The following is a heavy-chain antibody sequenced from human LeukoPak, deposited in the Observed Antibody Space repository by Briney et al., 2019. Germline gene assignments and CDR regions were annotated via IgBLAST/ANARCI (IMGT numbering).Heavy chain of an antibody. V-gene: IGHV3-30-3*01. J-gene: IGHJ4*02. Sequence: GSLRLSCAASGFTFSSYAMHWVRQAPGKGLEWVAVISYDGSNKYYADSVKGRFTISRDNSRNTLYLQMNSLRAEDTAVCYCARDQSSMATALDYWGQGTLVTVSS. CDR3: ARDQSSMATALDY. CDR2: ISYDGSNK. D-gene: IGHD5-12*01. CDR1: GFTFSSYA.